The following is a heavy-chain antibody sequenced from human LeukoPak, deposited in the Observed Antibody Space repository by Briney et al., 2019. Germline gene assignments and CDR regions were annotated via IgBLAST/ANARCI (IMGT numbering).Heavy chain of an antibody. V-gene: IGHV3-21*01. Sequence: GGSLRLSCAASGFTFSSYSMNWVRQAPGKGLEWVSSISSSSSYRYYADSVKGRFTISRDNAKNSPYLQMNSLRAEDTAVYYCAREGYSPRDGYNFNFDYWGQGTLVTVSS. J-gene: IGHJ4*02. D-gene: IGHD5-24*01. CDR3: AREGYSPRDGYNFNFDY. CDR2: ISSSSSYR. CDR1: GFTFSSYS.